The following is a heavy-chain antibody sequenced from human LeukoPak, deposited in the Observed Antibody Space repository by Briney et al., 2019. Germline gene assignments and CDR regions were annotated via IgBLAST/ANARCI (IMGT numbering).Heavy chain of an antibody. D-gene: IGHD2-8*01. CDR1: GFTFDDYA. Sequence: PGGSLRLSCAASGFTFDDYAMHWVRQAPGKGLEWVSGISWNSGSIGYADSVKGRFTISRDNAKNSLYLQMNSLRAEDTALYYCSKGEGGLISDFDYWGQGTLVTVSS. J-gene: IGHJ4*02. CDR3: SKGEGGLISDFDY. V-gene: IGHV3-9*01. CDR2: ISWNSGSI.